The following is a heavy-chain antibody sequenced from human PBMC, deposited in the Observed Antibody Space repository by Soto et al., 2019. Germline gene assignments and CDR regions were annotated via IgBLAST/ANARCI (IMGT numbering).Heavy chain of an antibody. V-gene: IGHV1-2*04. D-gene: IGHD2-2*01. CDR2: INPNTGGT. J-gene: IGHJ6*02. Sequence: QVQLVQSGAEVKKPGASVKVSCKASGYTFSDYYIHWVRQAPGHGLEWLGWINPNTGGTNYAQKFQGWVTMTRDTSISTAYMEVTRLRSDDTAVYYCARDLRSTSLGSGGGMDVWGQGTTVTVSS. CDR3: ARDLRSTSLGSGGGMDV. CDR1: GYTFSDYY.